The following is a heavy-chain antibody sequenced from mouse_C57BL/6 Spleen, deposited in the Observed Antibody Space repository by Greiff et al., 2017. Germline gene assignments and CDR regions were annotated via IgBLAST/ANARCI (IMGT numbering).Heavy chain of an antibody. CDR2: ISGGGSYT. Sequence: EVQLVESGGGLVKPGGSLKLSCAASGFTFSSYAMSWVRQTPEKRLEWVATISGGGSYTYYPDNVKGRFTISRDNAKNNLYLQMSHLKSEDTAMYYCARDRDDGYSFAYWGQGTLVTVSA. J-gene: IGHJ3*01. D-gene: IGHD2-3*01. V-gene: IGHV5-4*01. CDR1: GFTFSSYA. CDR3: ARDRDDGYSFAY.